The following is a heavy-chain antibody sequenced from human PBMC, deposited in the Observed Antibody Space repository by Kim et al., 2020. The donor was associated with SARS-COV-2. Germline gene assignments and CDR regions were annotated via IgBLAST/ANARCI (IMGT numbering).Heavy chain of an antibody. D-gene: IGHD6-13*01. CDR1: GFTFSTYA. J-gene: IGHJ6*02. CDR2: ISGSGGST. CDR3: ARDGLAAGTVCYYYGMDV. Sequence: GGSLRLSCSASGFTFSTYAMSWVRQAPGKGLEWVSAISGSGGSTYYADSVKGRFTISRDNSKNTLYLQMNSLRAEDTAVYYCARDGLAAGTVCYYYGMDVWGQGPTVTVSS. V-gene: IGHV3-23*01.